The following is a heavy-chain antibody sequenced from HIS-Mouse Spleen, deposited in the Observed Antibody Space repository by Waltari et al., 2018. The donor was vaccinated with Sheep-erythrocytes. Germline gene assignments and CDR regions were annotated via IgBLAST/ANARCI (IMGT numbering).Heavy chain of an antibody. D-gene: IGHD6-6*01. CDR1: GGSISSSSYY. Sequence: QLQLQESGPGMVKPSETLSLACTVSGGSISSSSYYWGWFRQPPGKGLEWIGSIYCSGSTYYNPSLKSRVTISVDTSKNQFSLKLSSVTAADTAVYYCARVSVAARFDYWCQGTLVTVSS. CDR2: IYCSGST. V-gene: IGHV4-39*07. CDR3: ARVSVAARFDY. J-gene: IGHJ4*02.